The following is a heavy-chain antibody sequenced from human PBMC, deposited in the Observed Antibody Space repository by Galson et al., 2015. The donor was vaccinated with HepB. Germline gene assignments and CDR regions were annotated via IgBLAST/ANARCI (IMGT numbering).Heavy chain of an antibody. J-gene: IGHJ1*01. CDR3: ARGTWFGELTGILVFQH. D-gene: IGHD3-10*01. CDR2: INPYNGGI. V-gene: IGHV1-18*04. Sequence: SVKVSCKASGYTFTSYGISWVRQAPGQGLEWVRWINPYNGGINYAQKFQARVTMTTDTSTSTAYMELRSLTSDDTAVYFCARGTWFGELTGILVFQHGSQGTLVTISS. CDR1: GYTFTSYG.